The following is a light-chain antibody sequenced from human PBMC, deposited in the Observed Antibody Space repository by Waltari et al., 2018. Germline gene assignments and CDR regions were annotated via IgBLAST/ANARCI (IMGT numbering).Light chain of an antibody. CDR2: RNI. Sequence: QSVLTQPPSASGTPGQRVTIACSGRRSNIGSNYVYWYQQFPGTAPKLLIYRNIQRPSGVPDRFSGSRSGTSASLVISGLRSEDEADVYCAAWDENLSGWVFGGGTKLTVL. V-gene: IGLV1-47*01. CDR1: RSNIGSNY. CDR3: AAWDENLSGWV. J-gene: IGLJ3*02.